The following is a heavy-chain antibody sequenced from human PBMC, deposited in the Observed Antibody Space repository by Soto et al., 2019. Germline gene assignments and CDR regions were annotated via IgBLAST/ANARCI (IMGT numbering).Heavy chain of an antibody. CDR1: GFTFSSYA. CDR2: ISGSGGST. D-gene: IGHD6-6*01. V-gene: IGHV3-23*01. J-gene: IGHJ4*02. CDR3: AKGRIAARQYYFDY. Sequence: GGSLRLSCAASGFTFSSYAMSWVRQAPGKGLEWVSAISGSGGSTYYADSVKGRFTLSRDNSKNTLYLQMNSLRAEDTAVYYCAKGRIAARQYYFDYWGQGTLVTVSS.